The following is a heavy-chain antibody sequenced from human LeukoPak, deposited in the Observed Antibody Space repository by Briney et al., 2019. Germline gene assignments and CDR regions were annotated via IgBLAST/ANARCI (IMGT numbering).Heavy chain of an antibody. Sequence: GGSLRLSCAASGFTFSSYAMSWVRQAPGKGLEWVSAISGSGGSTYYADSVKGQFTISRDNSKNALYLQMNSLRAEDTAVYYCAKRIIVATKIDYWGQGTLVTVSS. D-gene: IGHD5-12*01. CDR1: GFTFSSYA. CDR2: ISGSGGST. V-gene: IGHV3-23*01. J-gene: IGHJ4*02. CDR3: AKRIIVATKIDY.